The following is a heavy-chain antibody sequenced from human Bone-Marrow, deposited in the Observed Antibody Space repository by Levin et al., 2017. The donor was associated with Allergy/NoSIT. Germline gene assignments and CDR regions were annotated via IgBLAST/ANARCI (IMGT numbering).Heavy chain of an antibody. D-gene: IGHD2-2*01. CDR1: GFTFSSYA. CDR3: ARRWGHCSSTSCLYYFDY. J-gene: IGHJ4*02. CDR2: ISGSGGST. V-gene: IGHV3-23*01. Sequence: SGGSLRLSCAASGFTFSSYAMSWVRQAPGKGLEWVSAISGSGGSTYYADSVKGRFTISRDNSKNTLYLQMNSLRAEDTAVYYCARRWGHCSSTSCLYYFDYWGQGTLVTVSS.